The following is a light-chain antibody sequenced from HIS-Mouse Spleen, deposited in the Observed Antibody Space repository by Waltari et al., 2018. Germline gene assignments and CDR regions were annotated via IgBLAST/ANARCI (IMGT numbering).Light chain of an antibody. CDR3: QQYNSILYT. Sequence: DIQMTQSPSTPSASVGDRVTITCRASQSISSWLAWYQQKPGKAPKLLIYKASSLESGVPSRFSGSGSGTEFTLTISSLQPDDFATYYCQQYNSILYTFGQGTKLEIK. V-gene: IGKV1-5*03. CDR2: KAS. J-gene: IGKJ2*01. CDR1: QSISSW.